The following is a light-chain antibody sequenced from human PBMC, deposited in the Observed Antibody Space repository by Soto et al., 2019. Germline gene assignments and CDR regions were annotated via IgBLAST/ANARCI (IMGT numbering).Light chain of an antibody. CDR2: DAS. CDR3: QQRSTWVT. Sequence: EIVLTQSPATLSLSPGERATLSCRASQSVSSYLAWYQQKPGQAPRLLIYDASNRATGIPARDSGSRSGTDFSVTISRLESEDFACDYCQQRSTWVTFGGGTKVEIK. V-gene: IGKV3-11*01. J-gene: IGKJ4*01. CDR1: QSVSSY.